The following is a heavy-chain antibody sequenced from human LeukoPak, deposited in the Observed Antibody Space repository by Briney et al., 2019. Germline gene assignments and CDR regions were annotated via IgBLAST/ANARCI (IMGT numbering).Heavy chain of an antibody. J-gene: IGHJ4*02. Sequence: ASVSVSCKASGHTFTGYYMHWVRQAPGQGLGWMGWINAGNGNTKYSQKFQGRVTITRDTSASTAYMELSSLRSEDMAVYYCARDGWYSSGWKGFGYWGQGTLVTVSS. CDR2: INAGNGNT. D-gene: IGHD6-19*01. V-gene: IGHV1-3*01. CDR1: GHTFTGYY. CDR3: ARDGWYSSGWKGFGY.